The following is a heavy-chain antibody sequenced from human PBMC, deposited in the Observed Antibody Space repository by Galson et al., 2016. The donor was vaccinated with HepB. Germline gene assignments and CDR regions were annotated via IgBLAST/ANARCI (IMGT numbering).Heavy chain of an antibody. D-gene: IGHD6-13*01. V-gene: IGHV4-34*01. J-gene: IGHJ4*02. CDR3: ARGYSSSWNPLDY. CDR1: GGSLSNYY. CDR2: NNHSGSA. Sequence: SETLSLTCAVYGGSLSNYYWTWIRQPPGKGLEWIGENNHSGSANYNPSLKSRVIISIDTSKNQFSLKLTSVTAADTALYYCARGYSSSWNPLDYWGQGTLVTVSS.